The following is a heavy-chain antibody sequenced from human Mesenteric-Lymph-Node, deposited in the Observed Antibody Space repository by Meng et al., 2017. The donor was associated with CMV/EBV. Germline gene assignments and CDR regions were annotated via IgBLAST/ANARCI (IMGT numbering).Heavy chain of an antibody. CDR2: ISYDGSNK. D-gene: IGHD1-1*01. Sequence: GGSLRLSCAASGFTFSSYAMHWVRQAPGKGLEWVAVISYDGSNKYYADSVKGRFTISRDNSKNTLYLQMNSLRAEDTAVYYCARDRARTTGTTFYCGMDVWGQGTTVTVSS. V-gene: IGHV3-30-3*01. CDR1: GFTFSSYA. J-gene: IGHJ6*02. CDR3: ARDRARTTGTTFYCGMDV.